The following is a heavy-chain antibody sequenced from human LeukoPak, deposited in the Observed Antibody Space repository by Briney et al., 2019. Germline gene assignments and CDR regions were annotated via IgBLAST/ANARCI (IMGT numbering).Heavy chain of an antibody. Sequence: PGGSLRLSCVASGFTFSNYGVNWVRQAPGKGLEWVSIITSGVGITYYADSVKGRFTISRDNSKNTLYLQMNSLRAEDTAVYYCAKGDYYDLDYWGQGTLVTVSS. CDR3: AKGDYYDLDY. D-gene: IGHD3-22*01. CDR1: GFTFSNYG. CDR2: ITSGVGIT. V-gene: IGHV3-23*01. J-gene: IGHJ4*02.